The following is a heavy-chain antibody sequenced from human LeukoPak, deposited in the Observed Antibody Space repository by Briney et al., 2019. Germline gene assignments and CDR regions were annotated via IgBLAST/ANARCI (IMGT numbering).Heavy chain of an antibody. CDR3: ATYSTRNAREFQS. Sequence: PGGSLRLSCAASGFTFSSYGMHWVRQAPGKGQEWVANIKTDASEKYYADSVKGRFTISRDNAKMSLYLQMNSLRVEDTAVYYCATYSTRNAREFQSWGQGTLVTVSS. V-gene: IGHV3-7*01. D-gene: IGHD4-11*01. CDR2: IKTDASEK. CDR1: GFTFSSYG. J-gene: IGHJ1*01.